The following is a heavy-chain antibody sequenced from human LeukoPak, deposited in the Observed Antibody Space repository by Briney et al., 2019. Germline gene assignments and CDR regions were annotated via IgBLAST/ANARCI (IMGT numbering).Heavy chain of an antibody. CDR3: AKDPHQTLGELSLDVDY. D-gene: IGHD3-16*02. J-gene: IGHJ4*02. V-gene: IGHV3-21*04. Sequence: PGGSLRLSCAASGFTFSSYSMNWVRQAPGKGLEWVSSISSSSSYIYCADSVKGRFTISRDNSKNTLYLQMNSLRAEDTAVYYCAKDPHQTLGELSLDVDYWGQGTLVTVSS. CDR2: ISSSSSYI. CDR1: GFTFSSYS.